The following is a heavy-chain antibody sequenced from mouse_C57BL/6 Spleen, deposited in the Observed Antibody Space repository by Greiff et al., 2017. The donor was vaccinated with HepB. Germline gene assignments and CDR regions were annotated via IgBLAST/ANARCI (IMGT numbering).Heavy chain of an antibody. Sequence: QVQLQQSGPELVKPGASVKISCKASGYSFTSYYIHWVKQRPGQGLEWIGWIYPGSGNTKYNEKFKGKATLTADTSSSTAYMQLSSLTSEDSAVYYCARSGYGSIDYWGQGTTLTVSS. CDR1: GYSFTSYY. CDR2: IYPGSGNT. J-gene: IGHJ2*01. D-gene: IGHD1-1*01. V-gene: IGHV1-66*01. CDR3: ARSGYGSIDY.